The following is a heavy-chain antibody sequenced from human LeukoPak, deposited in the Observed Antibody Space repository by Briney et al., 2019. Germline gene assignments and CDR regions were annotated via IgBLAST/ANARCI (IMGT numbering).Heavy chain of an antibody. V-gene: IGHV4-39*07. CDR1: GGSISSSSYY. CDR3: ARTIREYDFWSGYYTGGLRATYYYYYMDV. Sequence: KPPETLSLTCTVSGGSISSSSYYWGWIRQPPGKGLEWTGSIYYRGSIYYNPSLKTPAPISVDTSKNQFSLKLISVTAADTAVYYCARTIREYDFWSGYYTGGLRATYYYYYMDVWGKGTTVTVSS. D-gene: IGHD3-3*01. CDR2: IYYRGSI. J-gene: IGHJ6*03.